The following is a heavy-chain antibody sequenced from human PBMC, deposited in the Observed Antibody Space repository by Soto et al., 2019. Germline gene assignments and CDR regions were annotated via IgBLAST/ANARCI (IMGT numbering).Heavy chain of an antibody. J-gene: IGHJ4*02. CDR1: GDTFSGYP. D-gene: IGHD3-10*01. V-gene: IGHV1-69*18. Sequence: QVQLVQSGAELKKPGSSVKVSCKASGDTFSGYPINWVRQAPGEGLEWMGRIIPVFGTTNDAQRFEGRVTFTADESTNTAYMELXXXXXXXTAVYYCARDGGFGELKYWGPGTLVTVSS. CDR2: IIPVFGTT. CDR3: ARDGGFGELKY.